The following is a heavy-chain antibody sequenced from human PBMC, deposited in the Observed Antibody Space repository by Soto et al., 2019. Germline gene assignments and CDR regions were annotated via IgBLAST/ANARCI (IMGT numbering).Heavy chain of an antibody. V-gene: IGHV1-69*13. J-gene: IGHJ4*02. CDR3: AREIGVYDSSGYALSYFDS. D-gene: IGHD3-22*01. CDR1: GGTFSSYA. Sequence: SVKVSCKASGGTFSSYAISWVRQAPGQGLEWMGGIIPIFGTANYAQKFQGRVTITADESTSTAYMELSSLRSEDTAVYYCAREIGVYDSSGYALSYFDSWGQGTLVTVSS. CDR2: IIPIFGTA.